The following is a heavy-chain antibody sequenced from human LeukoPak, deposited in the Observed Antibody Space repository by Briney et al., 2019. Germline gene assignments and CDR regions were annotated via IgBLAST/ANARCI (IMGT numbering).Heavy chain of an antibody. D-gene: IGHD6-13*01. CDR2: ISSSSSYI. CDR3: AMYSSSPIDY. J-gene: IGHJ4*02. V-gene: IGHV3-21*01. CDR1: GFTFSSYS. Sequence: GGSLRLSCAASGFTFSSYSMNWVRQAPGKGLEWVSSISSSSSYIYYAGSVKGRFTISRDNAKNSLYLQMNSLRAEDTAVYYCAMYSSSPIDYWGQGTLVTVSS.